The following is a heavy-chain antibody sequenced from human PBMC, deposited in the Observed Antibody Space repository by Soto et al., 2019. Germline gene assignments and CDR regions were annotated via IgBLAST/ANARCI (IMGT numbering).Heavy chain of an antibody. CDR2: IFPVFGTA. CDR3: AVGPSAAAWYSHGMGV. Sequence: QVQLVQSGAEVKKPGSSVKVSCKASGDTFSRYSISWVRQAPGQGLEWMGGIFPVFGTATYAQKFQGRVMITADESTNTAYMDVSSLTSEDTAVYYCAVGPSAAAWYSHGMGVWGQGTTVTVSS. V-gene: IGHV1-69*12. CDR1: GDTFSRYS. J-gene: IGHJ6*02. D-gene: IGHD2-2*01.